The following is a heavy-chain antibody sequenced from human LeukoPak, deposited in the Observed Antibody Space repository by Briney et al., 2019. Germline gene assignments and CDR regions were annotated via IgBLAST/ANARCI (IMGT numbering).Heavy chain of an antibody. CDR2: ISYGGSNK. J-gene: IGHJ6*02. CDR1: GFTFSSYG. V-gene: IGHV3-30*18. D-gene: IGHD2-15*01. CDR3: AKDHGDIVVVVAATPGCYGMDV. Sequence: GGSLRLSCAASGFTFSSYGMHWVRQAPGKGLEWVAVISYGGSNKYYTDSVKGRFTISRDNSKNTLYLQMNSLRAEDTAVYYCAKDHGDIVVVVAATPGCYGMDVWGQGTTVTVSS.